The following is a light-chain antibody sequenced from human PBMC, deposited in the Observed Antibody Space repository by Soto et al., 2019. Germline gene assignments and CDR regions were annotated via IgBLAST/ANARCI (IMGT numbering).Light chain of an antibody. V-gene: IGLV2-14*03. Sequence: QSALTQPASVSGSPGQSITISCTGTSSDVGGFNYVSWYQQHPGKAPKLMIYDVTNRPSGVSYRFSGSKSGNTASLTISGLQAEDEADHYCNSYTSSSTYVFGTGIKLTVL. CDR3: NSYTSSSTYV. CDR1: SSDVGGFNY. J-gene: IGLJ1*01. CDR2: DVT.